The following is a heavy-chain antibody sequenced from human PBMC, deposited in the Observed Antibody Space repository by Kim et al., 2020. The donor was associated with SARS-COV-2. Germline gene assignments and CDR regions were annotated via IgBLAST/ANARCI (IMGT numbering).Heavy chain of an antibody. D-gene: IGHD2-2*01. Sequence: SFQGQVTISADKSISTAYLQWSSLKASDTAMYYCARHPKGSVAVMGWFDPWGQGTLVTVSS. V-gene: IGHV5-51*01. J-gene: IGHJ5*02. CDR3: ARHPKGSVAVMGWFDP.